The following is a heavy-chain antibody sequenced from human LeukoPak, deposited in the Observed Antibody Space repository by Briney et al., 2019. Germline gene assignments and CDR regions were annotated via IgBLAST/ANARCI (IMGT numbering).Heavy chain of an antibody. CDR1: GFTFGSYS. CDR2: VNTVSSYI. D-gene: IGHD3-22*01. Sequence: PGGSLRLSCAASGFTFGSYSFNWVRQAPGKGLEWVSSVNTVSSYIYYADSVRGRFTISRDNADNSVYLQMNGLRAEDTAVYYCARLRRNSDKSGYYYYYDYWGQGTLVTVSS. J-gene: IGHJ4*02. V-gene: IGHV3-21*01. CDR3: ARLRRNSDKSGYYYYYDY.